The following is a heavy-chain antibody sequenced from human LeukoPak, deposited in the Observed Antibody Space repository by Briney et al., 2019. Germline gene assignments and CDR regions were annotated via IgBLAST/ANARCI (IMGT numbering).Heavy chain of an antibody. J-gene: IGHJ4*02. CDR1: GFTFCSYG. D-gene: IGHD3-3*01. V-gene: IGHV3-30*02. Sequence: GGSLRLSCAASGFTFCSYGMHWVRQAPGKGLEWVAFIRYDGSNKYYADSVKGRFTISRDNSKNTLYLQMNSLRAVDTAVYYCAKDPGYYDFWSGYYSSHPFDYWGQGTLVTVSS. CDR3: AKDPGYYDFWSGYYSSHPFDY. CDR2: IRYDGSNK.